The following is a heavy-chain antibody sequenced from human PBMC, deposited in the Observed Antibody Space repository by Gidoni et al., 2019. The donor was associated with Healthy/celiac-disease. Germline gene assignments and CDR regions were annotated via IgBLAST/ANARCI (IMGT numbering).Heavy chain of an antibody. V-gene: IGHV3-53*01. Sequence: EVQLVESGGGLIQPGGSLRLSCAASGFTVSSNYMSWVRQAPGKGLEWVSVIYSGGSTYYADSVKGRFTISRDNSKNTLYLQMNSLRAEDTAVYYCARAPTAYDFWSGSSYFDYWGQGTLVTVSS. CDR2: IYSGGST. CDR3: ARAPTAYDFWSGSSYFDY. CDR1: GFTVSSNY. D-gene: IGHD3-3*01. J-gene: IGHJ4*02.